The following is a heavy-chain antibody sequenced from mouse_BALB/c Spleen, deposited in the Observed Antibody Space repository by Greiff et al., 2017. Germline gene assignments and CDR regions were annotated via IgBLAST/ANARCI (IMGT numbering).Heavy chain of an antibody. V-gene: IGHV14-3*02. J-gene: IGHJ2*01. CDR2: IDPANGNT. D-gene: IGHD1-1*01. CDR3: ARSTYYSRLDRNLYFDY. CDR1: GFNIKDTY. Sequence: EVQLQQSGAELVKPGASVKLSCTASGFNIKDTYMHWVKQRPEQGLEWIGRIDPANGNTKYDPKFQGKATITADTSSNTAYLQLSSLTSEDTAVYYCARSTYYSRLDRNLYFDYWGQGTTLTVSS.